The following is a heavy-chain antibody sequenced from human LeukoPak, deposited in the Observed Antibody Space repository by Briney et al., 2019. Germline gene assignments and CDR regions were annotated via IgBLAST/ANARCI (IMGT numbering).Heavy chain of an antibody. V-gene: IGHV4-59*01. D-gene: IGHD1-20*01. CDR3: ARGDLDSGNWNYDYYYYMDV. J-gene: IGHJ6*03. CDR1: GGSISSYY. Sequence: SETLSLTCTVSGGSISSYYWSWIRQPPGKGLEWIGCIYYSGSTNYNPSLKSRVTISVDTSKNQFSLKLSSVTAEDTAVYYCARGDLDSGNWNYDYYYYMDVWGKGTTVTVSS. CDR2: IYYSGST.